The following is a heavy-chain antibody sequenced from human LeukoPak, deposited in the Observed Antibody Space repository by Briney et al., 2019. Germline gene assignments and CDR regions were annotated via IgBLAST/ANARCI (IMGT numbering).Heavy chain of an antibody. Sequence: SETLSLTCTVSGGSISSSSYYWCWIRQPPGKGLEWIGSIYYSGSTYYNPSLKSRVTISVDTSKNQFSLKLSSVTAADTAVYYCARDKLSGTTDYWGQGTLVTVSS. CDR1: GGSISSSSYY. CDR2: IYYSGST. CDR3: ARDKLSGTTDY. J-gene: IGHJ4*02. D-gene: IGHD1-7*01. V-gene: IGHV4-39*07.